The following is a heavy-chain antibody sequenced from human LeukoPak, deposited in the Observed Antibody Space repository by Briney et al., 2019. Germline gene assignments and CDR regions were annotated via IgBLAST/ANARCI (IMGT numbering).Heavy chain of an antibody. CDR3: VREATVSFYYFYNTDV. D-gene: IGHD4-11*01. CDR1: GFTFSNYY. CDR2: IREDAGQK. V-gene: IGHV3-7*01. J-gene: IGHJ6*03. Sequence: GGSLRLSRTPSGFTFSNYYMSWVGPAPAKGGEWVAKIREDAGQKNYLDSVKCRFTISIDNGESSLSLQMNSLRAEDTDIYYCVREATVSFYYFYNTDVWGNGTTVTVS.